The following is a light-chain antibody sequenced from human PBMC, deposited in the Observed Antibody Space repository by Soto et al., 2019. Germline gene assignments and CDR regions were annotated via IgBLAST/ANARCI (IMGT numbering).Light chain of an antibody. V-gene: IGKV1-5*01. J-gene: IGKJ2*01. CDR1: QSISSW. CDR2: DAS. CDR3: HQYNSYPYT. Sequence: DIQMTQSPSTLSASVGDRVTITCRASQSISSWLAWYQQKPGKAPKLLIYDASSLESGVPSRFSGSGSGTAFTLSISSLQPDDFATYYCHQYNSYPYTFGQGTKLEI.